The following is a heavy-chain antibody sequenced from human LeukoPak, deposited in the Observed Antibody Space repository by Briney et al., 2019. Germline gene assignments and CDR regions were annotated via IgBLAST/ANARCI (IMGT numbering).Heavy chain of an antibody. Sequence: PSETLSLTCTVSGGSISSGDYYWSWIRQPPGKGLEWIGYIYYSGSTYYNPSLKSRVTISVDTSKNQFSLKLSSVTAADTAVYCCARDSFSELGIFYYYYGMDVWGKGTTVTVSS. CDR2: IYYSGST. CDR3: ARDSFSELGIFYYYYGMDV. D-gene: IGHD7-27*01. CDR1: GGSISSGDYY. J-gene: IGHJ6*04. V-gene: IGHV4-30-4*01.